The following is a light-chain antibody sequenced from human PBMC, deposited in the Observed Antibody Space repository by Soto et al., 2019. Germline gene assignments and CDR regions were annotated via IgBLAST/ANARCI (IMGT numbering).Light chain of an antibody. CDR2: DAS. CDR3: QQYNNWPPT. CDR1: QGVSCN. Sequence: EIGIAQSPTNLAGAPGERATPSCRARQGVSCNLAWDQQKRGQAPRPLIYDASTRATGIPARFSGSGSRTEFTLTISSLQSEDFAVYYCQQYNNWPPTFGQGTKVDIK. V-gene: IGKV3-15*01. J-gene: IGKJ1*01.